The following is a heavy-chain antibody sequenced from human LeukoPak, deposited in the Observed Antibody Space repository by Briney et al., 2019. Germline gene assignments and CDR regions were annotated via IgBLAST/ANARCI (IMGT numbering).Heavy chain of an antibody. D-gene: IGHD1-1*01. J-gene: IGHJ4*02. V-gene: IGHV4-4*02. CDR3: ASASNNYYFDF. CDR2: IYHSGRD. CDR1: GGAISNSNW. Sequence: NPSETLSLTCAVSGGAISNSNWWSWVRQPPGKGLEWIGEIYHSGRDNYNPSLKSRVTISIDTSKNQFSLQLTSVTAADTAVYYCASASNNYYFDFWGQGTLVTVSS.